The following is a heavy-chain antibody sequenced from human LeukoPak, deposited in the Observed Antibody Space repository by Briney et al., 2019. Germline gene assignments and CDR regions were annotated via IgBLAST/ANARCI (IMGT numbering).Heavy chain of an antibody. CDR1: GVNFSSHA. V-gene: IGHV3-30*01. D-gene: IGHD5-12*01. J-gene: IGHJ5*02. Sequence: GGSLRLSCVASGVNFSSHAMHWVRQAPGRGLEWLGVISYDASLTYFADSLEGRFSTSRDNPRDTLYLHMNSLRPEDSAVYYCARDPAGYDSGGWFDPWAREPWSLSRQ. CDR3: ARDPAGYDSGGWFDP. CDR2: ISYDASLT.